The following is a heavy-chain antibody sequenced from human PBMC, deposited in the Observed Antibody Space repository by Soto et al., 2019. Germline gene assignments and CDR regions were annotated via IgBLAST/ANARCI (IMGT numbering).Heavy chain of an antibody. V-gene: IGHV3-30*18. CDR3: AKDHGIVHRWLQFSGMDF. J-gene: IGHJ6*02. D-gene: IGHD5-12*01. CDR2: ISYDGSNK. CDR1: GFTFSSYG. Sequence: QVQLVESGGGVVQPGRSLRLSCAASGFTFSSYGMHWVRQAPGKGLEWVAVISYDGSNKYYADSVKVRFTISRDNSKNTLYLQSNSLRAEDTAVYYCAKDHGIVHRWLQFSGMDFWGRETTVTVSS.